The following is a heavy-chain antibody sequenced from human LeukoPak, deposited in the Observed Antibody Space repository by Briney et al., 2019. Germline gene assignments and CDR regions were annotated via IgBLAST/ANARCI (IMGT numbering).Heavy chain of an antibody. J-gene: IGHJ5*02. CDR2: INPYSGAL. V-gene: IGHV1-2*02. D-gene: IGHD1-1*01. CDR1: GYTFSDFY. Sequence: GASVKVSCQTSGYTFSDFYLNWVRQAPGQGLEWMGWINPYSGALISAQSLQGRLTMTWDTSTGTAYTELTRLTSDDTAVYYCATATVTHTRDPWGQGTLVTVSS. CDR3: ATATVTHTRDP.